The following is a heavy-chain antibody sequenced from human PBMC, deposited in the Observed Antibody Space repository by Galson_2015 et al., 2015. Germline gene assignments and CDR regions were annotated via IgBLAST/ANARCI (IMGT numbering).Heavy chain of an antibody. J-gene: IGHJ3*02. CDR3: ARVGLPSAFDI. V-gene: IGHV3-74*01. CDR1: GFTFSSYW. Sequence: SLRLSCAASGFTFSSYWTSWVRQVPGKGLVWVSRIKSDGTSTNYADSAKGRFTISRDNAKNTLYLQMNSLRAEDTAVYYCARVGLPSAFDIWGQGTMVTVSS. D-gene: IGHD3-16*01. CDR2: IKSDGTST.